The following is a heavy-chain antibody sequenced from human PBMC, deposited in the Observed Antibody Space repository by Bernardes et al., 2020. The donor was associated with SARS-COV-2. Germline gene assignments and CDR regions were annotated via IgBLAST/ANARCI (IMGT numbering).Heavy chain of an antibody. D-gene: IGHD6-13*01. CDR2: INPNSGGT. CDR1: GYTFTCYY. V-gene: IGHV1-2*04. CDR3: ARESSSWYGNYYYGMDV. Sequence: ASVKVSCQASGYTFTCYYMHWVRQAPGQGLEWMGWINPNSGGTNHAQKFQGWVTMTRDTSISTAYMELSRLRSDDTAVYYCARESSSWYGNYYYGMDVWGQGTTVTVSS. J-gene: IGHJ6*02.